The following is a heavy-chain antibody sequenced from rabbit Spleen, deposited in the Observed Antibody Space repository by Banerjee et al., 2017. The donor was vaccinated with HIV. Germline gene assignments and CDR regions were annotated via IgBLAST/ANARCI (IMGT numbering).Heavy chain of an antibody. J-gene: IGHJ4*01. CDR3: ARDTGSGHYIDAYFDL. CDR1: GFDFSSYYY. D-gene: IGHD1-1*01. CDR2: INSNGGGT. Sequence: QEQLKESGGGLVQPGGSLKVSCIASGFDFSSYYYMNWVRQAPGKGLELITYINSNGGGTNYASWAKGRFTISRTSSTTVTLQMTSLTAADTATYFCARDTGSGHYIDAYFDLWGQGTLVTVS. V-gene: IGHV1S45*01.